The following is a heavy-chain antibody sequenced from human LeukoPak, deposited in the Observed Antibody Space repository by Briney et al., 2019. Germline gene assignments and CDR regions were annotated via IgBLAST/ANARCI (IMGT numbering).Heavy chain of an antibody. V-gene: IGHV3-53*01. Sequence: HPGGSLRLSCAASGFTVSSNYMSWVRQAPGKGLEWVSVIYSGGSTYYADSVKGRFTISRDNSKNTLYLQMNSRRAEDTAVNYCARGSRSSGWFDYWGQGTLVTVSS. CDR1: GFTVSSNY. CDR3: ARGSRSSGWFDY. CDR2: IYSGGST. D-gene: IGHD6-19*01. J-gene: IGHJ4*02.